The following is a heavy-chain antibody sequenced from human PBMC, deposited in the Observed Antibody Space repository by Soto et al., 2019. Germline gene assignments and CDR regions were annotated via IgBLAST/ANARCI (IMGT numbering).Heavy chain of an antibody. J-gene: IGHJ3*02. D-gene: IGHD7-27*01. CDR1: GFTFSTYA. CDR2: ITGRGDSP. Sequence: EVQLLESGGGLVQPGGSLRLSCAASGFTFSTYAMSWVRQAPGKGLEWVSAITGRGDSPFYAASVKGRFTISRDNLKNTLYLLMDSLRAEDTAIYYCAKDLVRPTGDTGYSSLDAFDIWGQGTMVTVSS. CDR3: AKDLVRPTGDTGYSSLDAFDI. V-gene: IGHV3-23*01.